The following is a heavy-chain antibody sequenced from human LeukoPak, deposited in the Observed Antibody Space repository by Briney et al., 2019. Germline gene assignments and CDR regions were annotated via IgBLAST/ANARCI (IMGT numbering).Heavy chain of an antibody. V-gene: IGHV4-61*02. CDR1: GGSISSGSYY. CDR2: IYTSGST. Sequence: SETLSLTCTVSGGSISSGSYYWSWIRQPAGKGLEWIGRIYTSGSTNYNPSLKSRVTISVDTSKNQFSLKLSSVTAADTAVYYCAREAVVVVAAMYYYYYYYMDVWGKGTTVTISS. D-gene: IGHD2-15*01. CDR3: AREAVVVVAAMYYYYYYYMDV. J-gene: IGHJ6*03.